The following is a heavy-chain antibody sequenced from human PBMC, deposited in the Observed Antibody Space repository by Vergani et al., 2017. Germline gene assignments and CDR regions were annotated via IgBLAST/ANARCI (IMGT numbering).Heavy chain of an antibody. J-gene: IGHJ4*02. CDR3: ARARLVHRPPFDY. CDR1: GYTFTGYY. CDR2: VNPNSGGT. Sequence: QVQLVQSGAVVKKPGASVKVSCKASGYTFTGYYMHWVRQAPGQGLEWMGWVNPNSGGTNYAQKFLGRVTMTRDTSISTAYMELSRLRSDDAAVYYCARARLVHRPPFDYWGQGTLVTVSS. D-gene: IGHD1-1*01. V-gene: IGHV1-2*02.